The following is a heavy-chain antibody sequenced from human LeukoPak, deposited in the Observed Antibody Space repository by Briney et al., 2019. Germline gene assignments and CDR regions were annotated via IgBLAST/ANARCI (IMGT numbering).Heavy chain of an antibody. D-gene: IGHD6-6*01. J-gene: IGHJ4*02. Sequence: PGGSLRLSCVASGLTLSNYDTTWVRHAPGKGLEYVSSIGSGGYRFYGGSAKGRFSISRDNSQNTVYLQMNSLRGEDTAIYFCATKLPDASSYFDFWGQGILVTVSS. V-gene: IGHV3-23*01. CDR3: ATKLPDASSYFDF. CDR1: GLTLSNYD. CDR2: IGSGGYR.